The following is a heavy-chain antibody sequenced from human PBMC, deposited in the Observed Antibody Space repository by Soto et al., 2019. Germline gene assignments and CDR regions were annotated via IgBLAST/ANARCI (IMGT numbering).Heavy chain of an antibody. CDR3: ASLNLIRGASWGY. D-gene: IGHD3-10*01. CDR2: IDHSGST. J-gene: IGHJ4*02. CDR1: SGPISSGNW. V-gene: IGHV4-4*02. Sequence: QLQESGPGLVKPSGTLSLTCTVSSGPISSGNWWSWVRQTPGRGLEWIGEIDHSGSTNHNPSLESRLTISVDNSKNQFSLKLRSVTAADTAVYYCASLNLIRGASWGYWGQGTLVTVSS.